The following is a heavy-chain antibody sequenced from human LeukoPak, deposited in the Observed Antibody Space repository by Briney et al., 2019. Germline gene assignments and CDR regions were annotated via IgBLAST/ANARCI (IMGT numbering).Heavy chain of an antibody. CDR1: GGALSGYY. J-gene: IGHJ4*02. D-gene: IGHD3-10*01. V-gene: IGHV4-34*01. CDR2: INHSGST. Sequence: SETLSLTCAVYGGALSGYYWSWIRQPPGKGLEWIGEINHSGSTNYNPSLKSRVTISVDTSQNQFSLKLNSVTAADTAVYYCARDTHYYGSGIDYWGQGTLVTVSS. CDR3: ARDTHYYGSGIDY.